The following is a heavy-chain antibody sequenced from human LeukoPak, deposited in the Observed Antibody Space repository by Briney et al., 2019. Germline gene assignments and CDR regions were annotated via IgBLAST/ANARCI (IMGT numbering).Heavy chain of an antibody. D-gene: IGHD2/OR15-2a*01. J-gene: IGHJ4*02. CDR3: AKAPVTSCRGTFCYPFDY. Sequence: GGSLRLSCATSGFSFSSYAMSWVRQAPGKGLEWVSAMSSSDDGRYYAASVRGRFTISRDTSRSTLYLQMNSLRAEDAAVYYCAKAPVTSCRGTFCYPFDYWGQGTLVTVSS. CDR2: MSSSDDGR. V-gene: IGHV3-23*01. CDR1: GFSFSSYA.